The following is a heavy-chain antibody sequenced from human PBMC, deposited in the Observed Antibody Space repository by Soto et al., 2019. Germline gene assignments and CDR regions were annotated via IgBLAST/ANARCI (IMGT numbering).Heavy chain of an antibody. D-gene: IGHD6-6*01. J-gene: IGHJ6*02. CDR1: GYSFTSYW. CDR3: ARQLAARAYYYGMDV. V-gene: IGHV5-51*01. Sequence: GESLKISCKGSGYSFTSYWIGWVRQMPGKGLEWMGTIYPGDSDTRYSPSFQGQVTISADKSISTAYLQWSSLKASDTAMYYCARQLAARAYYYGMDVWGQGTTVTVSS. CDR2: IYPGDSDT.